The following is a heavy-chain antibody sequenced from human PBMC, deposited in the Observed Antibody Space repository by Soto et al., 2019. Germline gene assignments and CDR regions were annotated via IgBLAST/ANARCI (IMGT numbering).Heavy chain of an antibody. D-gene: IGHD6-13*01. V-gene: IGHV3-30-3*01. CDR1: GFTFSSYA. Sequence: QVQLVESGGGVVQPGRSLRLSCAASGFTFSSYAMHWVRQAPGKGLEWVAVISYDGSNKYYADSVKGRFTISRDNSKYTLYLQMNSLRAEDTAVYYCARGVAAAGPDYWGQGTLVTVSS. CDR3: ARGVAAAGPDY. CDR2: ISYDGSNK. J-gene: IGHJ4*02.